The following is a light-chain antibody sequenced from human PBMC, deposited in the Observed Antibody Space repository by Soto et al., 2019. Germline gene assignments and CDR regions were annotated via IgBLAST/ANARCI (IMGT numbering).Light chain of an antibody. Sequence: QSALTQPASVSRSPGQSITISCTGTSSDVGSYKFVSRYQQHPGKAPKLMIYEGSKRPSGVSNRFSGSKSGNTASLTISGLQAEDEADYYCCSYAGSSTVVFGGGTKVTVL. V-gene: IGLV2-23*01. CDR1: SSDVGSYKF. CDR3: CSYAGSSTVV. J-gene: IGLJ2*01. CDR2: EGS.